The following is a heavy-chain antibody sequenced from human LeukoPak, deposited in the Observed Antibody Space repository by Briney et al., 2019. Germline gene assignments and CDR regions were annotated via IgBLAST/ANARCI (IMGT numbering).Heavy chain of an antibody. J-gene: IGHJ5*02. CDR1: GGSISSYY. CDR3: ARDPGLDNWFDP. V-gene: IGHV4-59*01. Sequence: PSETLSLTCTVSGGSISSYYWSWIRQPPGKGLEGFGYIYYSGSTNYNPSLKSRVTISVDTSKNQFSLKLSSVTAADTAVYYCARDPGLDNWFDPWGQGTLVTVSS. CDR2: IYYSGST.